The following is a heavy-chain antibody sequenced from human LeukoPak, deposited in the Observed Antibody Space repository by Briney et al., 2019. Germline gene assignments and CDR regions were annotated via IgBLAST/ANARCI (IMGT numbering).Heavy chain of an antibody. D-gene: IGHD2-15*01. CDR1: GGSISSYY. CDR2: IYYSGST. J-gene: IGHJ5*02. Sequence: SETLSPTCTVSGGSISSYYWSWIRQPPGKGLEWIGYIYYSGSTNYNPSLKSRVTISVDTSKNQFSLKLSSVTAADTAVYYCARVIFDCSGGSCSGGWFDPWGQGTLVTVSS. CDR3: ARVIFDCSGGSCSGGWFDP. V-gene: IGHV4-59*01.